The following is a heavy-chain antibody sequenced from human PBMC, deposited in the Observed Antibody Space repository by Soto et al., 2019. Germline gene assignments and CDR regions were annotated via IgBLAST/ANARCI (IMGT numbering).Heavy chain of an antibody. D-gene: IGHD2-2*01. J-gene: IGHJ5*02. CDR3: ARVPDR. Sequence: SETLSLTSTVSGGSMSSSYYWTWIRQSPGKGLEWIGYIYYTGSTNYNPSLQGRVTISLDTSKNRFSLNVNSVTAADTAVYYCARVPDRWGQGTLVT. CDR1: GGSMSSSYY. CDR2: IYYTGST. V-gene: IGHV4-59*01.